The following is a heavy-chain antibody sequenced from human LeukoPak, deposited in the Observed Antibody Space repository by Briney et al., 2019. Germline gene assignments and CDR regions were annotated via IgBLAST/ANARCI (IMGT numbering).Heavy chain of an antibody. Sequence: SEPLSLTCAVSGGSLNNYFWNWIRQAPGKGLEWIGEVSDSGRSNYNPSLESRLTISVDTSKDQFSLNLYSVTAADTAAYYCARCEGVVGAPFDLWGRGTLVTVSS. CDR1: GGSLNNYF. J-gene: IGHJ2*01. CDR3: ARCEGVVGAPFDL. CDR2: VSDSGRS. V-gene: IGHV4-34*01. D-gene: IGHD3-10*01.